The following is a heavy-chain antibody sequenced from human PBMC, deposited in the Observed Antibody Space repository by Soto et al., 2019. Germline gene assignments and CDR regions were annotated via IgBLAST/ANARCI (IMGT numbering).Heavy chain of an antibody. Sequence: LSLTCTVSGGSISGYNWSWLRQPPGKGLEWIGYIYYSGSTNYNPSLKSRVTISVDTSKNQFSLKLSSVSAADTAMYYRARVQAGTIDYWGQGALVTVSS. CDR1: GGSISGYN. J-gene: IGHJ4*02. CDR2: IYYSGST. V-gene: IGHV4-59*01. CDR3: ARVQAGTIDY. D-gene: IGHD1-1*01.